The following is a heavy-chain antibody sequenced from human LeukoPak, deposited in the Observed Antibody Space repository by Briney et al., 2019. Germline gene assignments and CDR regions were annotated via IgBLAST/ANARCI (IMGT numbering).Heavy chain of an antibody. J-gene: IGHJ4*02. CDR3: ARDTYYYDSSGYSDGDY. CDR2: IYSGGST. CDR1: GFTVSSNY. Sequence: GGSLRLSCAASGFTVSSNYMSWVRQAPGKGLERVSVIYSGGSTYYADSVKGRFTISRDNAKNSLYLQMNSLRAEDTAVYYCARDTYYYDSSGYSDGDYWGQGTLVTVSS. D-gene: IGHD3-22*01. V-gene: IGHV3-53*01.